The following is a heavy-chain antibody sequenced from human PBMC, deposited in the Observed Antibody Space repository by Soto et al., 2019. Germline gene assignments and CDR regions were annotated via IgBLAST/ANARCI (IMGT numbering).Heavy chain of an antibody. J-gene: IGHJ4*02. D-gene: IGHD3-3*01. CDR1: GGSFSGYY. V-gene: IGHV4-34*01. Sequence: QVQLQQWGAGLLKPSETLSLTCAVYGGSFSGYYWSWIRQPPGKGLEWIGEINHSGSTNYNPSLKSRVTISVDTSKNQFSLKLSSVTAADTAVYYCARGYYDFWSGQSGIPHFDYWGQGTLVTVSS. CDR2: INHSGST. CDR3: ARGYYDFWSGQSGIPHFDY.